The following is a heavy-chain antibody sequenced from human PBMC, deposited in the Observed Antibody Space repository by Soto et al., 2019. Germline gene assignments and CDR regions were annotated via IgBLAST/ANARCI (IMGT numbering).Heavy chain of an antibody. CDR2: IYYSGST. CDR1: GGSISSSSYY. D-gene: IGHD3-10*01. V-gene: IGHV4-39*01. J-gene: IGHJ4*02. Sequence: SETLSLTCFVSGGSISSSSYYWGWIRQPPGKGLEWIGSIYYSGSTYYNPSLKSRVTISVDTSKNQFSLRLSSVTAADTAVYYCARWDYGSGIADYWGQGTLVTVSS. CDR3: ARWDYGSGIADY.